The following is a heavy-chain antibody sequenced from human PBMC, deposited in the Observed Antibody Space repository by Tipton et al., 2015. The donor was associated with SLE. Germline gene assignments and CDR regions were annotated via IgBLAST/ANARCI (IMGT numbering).Heavy chain of an antibody. V-gene: IGHV4-59*01. Sequence: TLSLTCSVSGGSISSYFWTWIRQPPGKGLEWIGYVYYGVSTYNNPSLKSRLTISVDTSKNQFSLNLRSVTAADTAVYFCARGNRAEEELDLWGQGTLVTVSS. CDR3: ARGNRAEEELDL. CDR2: VYYGVST. J-gene: IGHJ4*02. D-gene: IGHD1-1*01. CDR1: GGSISSYF.